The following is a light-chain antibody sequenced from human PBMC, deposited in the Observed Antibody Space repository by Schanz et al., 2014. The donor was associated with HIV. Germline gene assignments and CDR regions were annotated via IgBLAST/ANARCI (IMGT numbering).Light chain of an antibody. V-gene: IGKV3-15*01. Sequence: EIVMTQFPATVSVFPGERVTLSCRASQSVSNNVAWYQKKPGQAPRLLSSGASTGATGLPARFSGSGSGIEFTLTISSLQSEDFAVYYCQQYNKWPLTFGGGTKVEIK. CDR1: QSVSNN. J-gene: IGKJ4*01. CDR2: GAS. CDR3: QQYNKWPLT.